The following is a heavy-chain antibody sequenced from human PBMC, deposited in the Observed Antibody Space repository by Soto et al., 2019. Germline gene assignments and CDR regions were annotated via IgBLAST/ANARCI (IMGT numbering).Heavy chain of an antibody. V-gene: IGHV1-69*10. CDR1: GGTFNSFP. J-gene: IGHJ4*02. Sequence: SVKVSCKVSGGTFNSFPISWVRQAPGQGLEWIGGIVPVFGIANYAQEFLGRVTITADRASTTSYMELNSLTSDDTAVYYCAKEKKSRAQEWALDFWGQGTLVTVSS. CDR2: IVPVFGIA. CDR3: AKEKKSRAQEWALDF. D-gene: IGHD2-8*01.